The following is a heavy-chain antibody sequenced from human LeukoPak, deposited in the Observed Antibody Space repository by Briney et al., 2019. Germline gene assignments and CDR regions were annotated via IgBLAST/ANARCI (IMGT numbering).Heavy chain of an antibody. CDR2: INHSGST. CDR1: GGSFSGCY. V-gene: IGHV4-34*01. J-gene: IGHJ4*02. D-gene: IGHD1-7*01. CDR3: ARGLSLITGTTAVVATKGSLDY. Sequence: PSETLSLTCAVYGGSFSGCYWSWIRQPPGKGLEWIGEINHSGSTNYNPSLKSRVTISVDTSKNQFSLKLSSVTAADTAVYYCARGLSLITGTTAVVATKGSLDYWGQGTLVTVSS.